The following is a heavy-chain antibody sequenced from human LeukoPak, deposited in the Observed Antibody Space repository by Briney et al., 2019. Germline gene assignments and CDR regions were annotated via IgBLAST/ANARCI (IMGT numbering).Heavy chain of an antibody. D-gene: IGHD3-22*01. CDR3: ARGVVYYYDSSGYPLDY. J-gene: IGHJ4*02. V-gene: IGHV4-39*01. CDR2: IYYSGST. Sequence: PSETLSLTCTVSGGSISSSSYYWGWIRQPPGKGLEWIGSIYYSGSTYYNPSLKSRVTISVDTSKNQFSLKQSSVTAADTAVYYCARGVVYYYDSSGYPLDYWGQGTLVTVSS. CDR1: GGSISSSSYY.